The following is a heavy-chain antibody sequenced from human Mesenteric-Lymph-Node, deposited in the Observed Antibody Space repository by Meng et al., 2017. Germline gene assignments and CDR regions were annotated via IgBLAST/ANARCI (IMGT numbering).Heavy chain of an antibody. V-gene: IGHV4-30-4*01. D-gene: IGHD2-21*01. J-gene: IGHJ4*02. CDR3: ASFDHIPRRNYFDY. CDR1: GGSMSSGNYY. Sequence: RRRGWGQGLVEPSQTLPLTCTVSGGSMSSGNYYWSWIRQPPGKGLEWIGYIHHSGSAYYNPSLKSRVSISVDTSKNQFSLNLNSMTAADTAVYYCASFDHIPRRNYFDYWGQGTLVTVSS. CDR2: IHHSGSA.